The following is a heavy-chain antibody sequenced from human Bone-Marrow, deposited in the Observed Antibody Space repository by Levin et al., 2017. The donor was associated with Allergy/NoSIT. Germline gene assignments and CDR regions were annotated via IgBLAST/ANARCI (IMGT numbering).Heavy chain of an antibody. CDR1: GFTFSTYA. CDR3: ARETGGSGWYTVDY. J-gene: IGHJ4*02. CDR2: LLPPFFLP. D-gene: IGHD6-13*01. V-gene: IGHV3-23*01. Sequence: LTCAASGFTFSTYAMAWVRQAPGTCLPFVSPLLPPFFLPSSSSSFSGRFTISRDNSKNTVYLQMNSLRADDTAKYYCARETGGSGWYTVDYWGRGTLVTVSS.